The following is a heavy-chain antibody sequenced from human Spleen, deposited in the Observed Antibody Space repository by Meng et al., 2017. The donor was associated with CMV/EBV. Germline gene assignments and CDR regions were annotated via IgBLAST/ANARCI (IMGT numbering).Heavy chain of an antibody. CDR2: ISPNSGGT. D-gene: IGHD2-2*01. Sequence: TFPGYYIHWVRQAPGQGLDWMGWISPNSGGTNNAQGLQGRVTLTRDTSISTAYMDLSRLRSDDTAVYCCMRQGRGYCSTTSCSNFDNWGRGTLVTVSS. CDR3: MRQGRGYCSTTSCSNFDN. V-gene: IGHV1-2*02. CDR1: TFPGYY. J-gene: IGHJ4*01.